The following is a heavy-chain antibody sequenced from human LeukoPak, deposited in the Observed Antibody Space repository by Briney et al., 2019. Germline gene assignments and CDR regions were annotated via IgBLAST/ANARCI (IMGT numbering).Heavy chain of an antibody. D-gene: IGHD6-13*01. CDR1: GFTFSSYS. J-gene: IGHJ4*02. CDR2: ISSSGSTI. V-gene: IGHV3-48*01. Sequence: GGSLRLSCAASGFTFSSYSMNWVRQAPGKGLEWVSYISSSGSTIYYADSVKGRFTISRDNAKNSLYLQMNSLRAEDTAVYYCARGPPLDGIAAAYPEWYFDYWGQGALVTVSS. CDR3: ARGPPLDGIAAAYPEWYFDY.